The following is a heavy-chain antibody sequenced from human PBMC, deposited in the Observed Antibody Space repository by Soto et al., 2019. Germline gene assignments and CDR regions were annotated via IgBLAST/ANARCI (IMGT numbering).Heavy chain of an antibody. V-gene: IGHV1-18*01. J-gene: IGHJ4*02. CDR2: ISAYNGNT. CDR3: ARDLVPGYTCYSDY. Sequence: QVQLVQSGAEVKKPGASVKVSCKTSGYTFSNYGINWVRQAPGQGLEWMGWISAYNGNTNFAQKLQGRVSLTTDPSSITAYMEVRSLTSADTAVYYCARDLVPGYTCYSDYWGQGTLFTVSS. CDR1: GYTFSNYG. D-gene: IGHD5-12*01.